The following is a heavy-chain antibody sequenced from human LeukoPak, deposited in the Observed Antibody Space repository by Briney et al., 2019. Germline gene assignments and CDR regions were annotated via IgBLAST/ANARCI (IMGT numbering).Heavy chain of an antibody. D-gene: IGHD6-13*01. J-gene: IGHJ4*02. V-gene: IGHV1-8*03. CDR1: GGTFSSYA. Sequence: GASVKLSCKASGGTFSSYAISWVRQATGQGLGWMGWMNPNSGNTGYAQKFQGRVTITRNTSISTAYMELSSLRSEDTAVYYCARGIAAAGMDFDYWGQGTLVTVSS. CDR3: ARGIAAAGMDFDY. CDR2: MNPNSGNT.